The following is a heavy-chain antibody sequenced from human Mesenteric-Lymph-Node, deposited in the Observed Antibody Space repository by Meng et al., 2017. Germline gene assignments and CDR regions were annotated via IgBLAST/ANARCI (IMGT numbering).Heavy chain of an antibody. V-gene: IGHV4-39*01. J-gene: IGHJ4*02. CDR1: GGSMSSRSYY. D-gene: IGHD1-14*01. Sequence: HVSGSVMVNHSETLSLICTVSGGSMSSRSYYCAWLRQPSGEGLEWIGSVVYSGTTYYTSSLKSRVSISVDTSKNQFSLKLRSLTAADTAVYYCARHHHSPTFDYWGQGTLVTVSS. CDR2: VVYSGTT. CDR3: ARHHHSPTFDY.